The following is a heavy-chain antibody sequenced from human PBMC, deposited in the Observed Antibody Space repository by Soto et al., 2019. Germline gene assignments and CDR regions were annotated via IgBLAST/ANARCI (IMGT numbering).Heavy chain of an antibody. J-gene: IGHJ4*02. Sequence: EVQILESGGGLVQPGGSLRLSCAASGFTFNNYVMTWFRQAPGRGLEWVSSINGGGGGTYYADSVKGRFTISRDNSMYTLYLQMNCLRVEDAAVYYCAKDRRAGGADYWGQGTLVTVSS. CDR3: AKDRRAGGADY. D-gene: IGHD3-10*01. CDR1: GFTFNNYV. CDR2: INGGGGGT. V-gene: IGHV3-23*01.